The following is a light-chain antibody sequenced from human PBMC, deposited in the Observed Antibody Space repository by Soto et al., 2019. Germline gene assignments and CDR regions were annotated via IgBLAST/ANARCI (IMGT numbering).Light chain of an antibody. CDR1: STDVGGYNS. CDR3: SSYAGSDILL. J-gene: IGLJ2*01. CDR2: EVD. V-gene: IGLV2-8*01. Sequence: QSVLTQPPSASGSPGQSVTVSCTGTSTDVGGYNSVSWYQQHPGKAPKLIIYEVDKRPSGVPDRFSGSKSGNTASLTVFGLQDDDEADYFCSSYAGSDILLFGGGIKLTVL.